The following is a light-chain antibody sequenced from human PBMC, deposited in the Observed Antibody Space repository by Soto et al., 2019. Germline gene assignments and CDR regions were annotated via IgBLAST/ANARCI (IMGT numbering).Light chain of an antibody. J-gene: IGLJ1*01. CDR2: EVS. Sequence: QSVLTQPASVSGSPGQSITISCTGNNSVVGSYNLVSWYQQHPGKAPKLMIYEVSKRPSGFSNRFSGSKSGNTASLTISGLQAEDEADYYCSSYAGSSTYVFGTGTKVTVL. CDR1: NSVVGSYNL. CDR3: SSYAGSSTYV. V-gene: IGLV2-23*02.